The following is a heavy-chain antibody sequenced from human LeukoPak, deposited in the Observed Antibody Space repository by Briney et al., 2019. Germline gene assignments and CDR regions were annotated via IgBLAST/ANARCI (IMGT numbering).Heavy chain of an antibody. CDR1: GFTFTTYW. CDR2: ISGSGGST. J-gene: IGHJ4*02. Sequence: GGSLRLSCAASGFTFTTYWMSWVRQAPGKGLEWVSAISGSGGSTYYADSVKGRFTISRDNAKNTLYLQMNSLRAEDTAVYYCSKDRGGHFVYWGQGTLVSVSS. V-gene: IGHV3-23*01. CDR3: SKDRGGHFVY.